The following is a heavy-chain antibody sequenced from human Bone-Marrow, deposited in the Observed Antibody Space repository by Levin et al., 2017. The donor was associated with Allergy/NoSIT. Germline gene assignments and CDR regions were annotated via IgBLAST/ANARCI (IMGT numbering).Heavy chain of an antibody. J-gene: IGHJ4*02. CDR1: GFTFSHYA. CDR3: ARDREKHADY. D-gene: IGHD2-21*01. CDR2: IYYEGINK. Sequence: AGGSLRLSCAASGFTFSHYAMHWVRQAPGKGLEWVAVIYYEGINKDYADSIRGRFTISRDNSKKILYLQMNNLRVEDTAVYYCARDREKHADYWGQGTLVTVSS. V-gene: IGHV3-33*01.